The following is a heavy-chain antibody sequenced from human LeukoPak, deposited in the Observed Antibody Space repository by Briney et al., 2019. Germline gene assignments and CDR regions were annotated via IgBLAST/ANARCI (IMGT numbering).Heavy chain of an antibody. CDR2: INHSGST. CDR1: GGSFSSYY. Sequence: SETLSLTCAVYGGSFSSYYWSWIRQPPGKGLEWIGEINHSGSTNYNPSLKSRVTTSVDTSKNQFSLKLSSVTAADTADYYYARARGSYDIVTGYTSRGPIDYWGQGTLVTVYS. D-gene: IGHD3-9*01. J-gene: IGHJ4*02. V-gene: IGHV4-34*01. CDR3: ARARGSYDIVTGYTSRGPIDY.